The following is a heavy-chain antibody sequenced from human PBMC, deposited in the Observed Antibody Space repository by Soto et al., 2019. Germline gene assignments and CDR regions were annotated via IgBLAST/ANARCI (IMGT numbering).Heavy chain of an antibody. CDR3: AAETGADTFDY. CDR2: VRPKSGET. CDR1: GYNFNDYY. D-gene: IGHD1-1*01. Sequence: QVQLVQSGAEVEMPGASVKLSCKASGYNFNDYYMHWVRQAPGQGLEWMGWVRPKSGETKYQRKFRGRVTMTGDTSITTAYMELTRLTSDDTAVYFCAAETGADTFDYWGQGTLVTVSS. J-gene: IGHJ4*02. V-gene: IGHV1-2*07.